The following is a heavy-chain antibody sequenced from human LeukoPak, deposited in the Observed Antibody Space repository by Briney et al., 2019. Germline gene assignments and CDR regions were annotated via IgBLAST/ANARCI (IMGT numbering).Heavy chain of an antibody. CDR3: ARVNPSTYSYGYVSFDY. V-gene: IGHV4-59*01. CDR1: GGSTSSYY. Sequence: PSETLSLTCTVSGGSTSSYYWSWIRQPPGKGLEWIGYIYYSGSTNYNPSLKSRVTISVDTSKNQFSLKLSSVTAADTAVYYCARVNPSTYSYGYVSFDYWGQGTLVTVSS. D-gene: IGHD5-18*01. J-gene: IGHJ4*02. CDR2: IYYSGST.